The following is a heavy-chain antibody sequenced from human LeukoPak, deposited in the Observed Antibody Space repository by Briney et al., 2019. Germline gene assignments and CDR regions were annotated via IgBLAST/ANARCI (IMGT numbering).Heavy chain of an antibody. V-gene: IGHV4-59*01. CDR3: ARVNCGGDCYSTRGDWFDP. Sequence: SETLSLTCAVYGGSFSGYYWTWIRQPPRKGLEWIGYIYYSGSTNYSPSLKSRVTISVDTSKNQFSLKLSSVTAADTAVYYCARVNCGGDCYSTRGDWFDPWGQGTLLTVSS. J-gene: IGHJ5*02. CDR1: GGSFSGYY. CDR2: IYYSGST. D-gene: IGHD2-21*02.